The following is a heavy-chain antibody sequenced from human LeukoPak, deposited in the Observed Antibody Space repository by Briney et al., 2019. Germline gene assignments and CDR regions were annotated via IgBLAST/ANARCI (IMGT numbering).Heavy chain of an antibody. Sequence: SETLSLTCTVFGGSISSYYWSWIRQPPGKGLEWIGYIYYSGSTNYNPSLKSRVTISVDTPKNQFSLKLSSVTAADTAVYYCARGLRWDLLLHFDYWGQGTLVTVSS. CDR2: IYYSGST. J-gene: IGHJ4*02. D-gene: IGHD4-23*01. CDR3: ARGLRWDLLLHFDY. CDR1: GGSISSYY. V-gene: IGHV4-59*01.